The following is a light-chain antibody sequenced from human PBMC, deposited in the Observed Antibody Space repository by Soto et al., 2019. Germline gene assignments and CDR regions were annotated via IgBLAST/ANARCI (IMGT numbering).Light chain of an antibody. CDR1: QSISSW. J-gene: IGKJ1*01. V-gene: IGKV1-5*03. Sequence: DIQMTQSPSTLSASVGDRVIITCRTSQSISSWLAWYQQKPGKAPKLLIYKASSLEGGVPSRFSGSGSGTEFSLTISSLQPDDFATYYCQQYDSYSPTWTFGQGTKVEIK. CDR3: QQYDSYSPTWT. CDR2: KAS.